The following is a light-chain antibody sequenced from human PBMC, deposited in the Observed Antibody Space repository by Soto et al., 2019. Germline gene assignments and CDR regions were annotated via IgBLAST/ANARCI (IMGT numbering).Light chain of an antibody. Sequence: QSVLTQPASVSGPPGQSITISCTGTSSDFGGYNYVSWYQQHPGKAPKLMIYEVSNRPSRVSNRFSGSKSGNTASLTISGLQAEDEADYYCSSYTRSSTSYVFGTGTKVTVL. CDR2: EVS. CDR1: SSDFGGYNY. CDR3: SSYTRSSTSYV. J-gene: IGLJ1*01. V-gene: IGLV2-14*01.